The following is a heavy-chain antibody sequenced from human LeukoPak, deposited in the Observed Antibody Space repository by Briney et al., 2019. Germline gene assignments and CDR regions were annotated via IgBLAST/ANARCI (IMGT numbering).Heavy chain of an antibody. J-gene: IGHJ2*01. CDR3: VRDSPSGFFDL. CDR1: GFTFNNYW. V-gene: IGHV3-74*01. D-gene: IGHD6-19*01. CDR2: INPDGTVT. Sequence: GGSLRLSCAASGFTFNNYWMHWVRQAPGKGLVWVSPINPDGTVTTYADSVKGRFTISRDDAKNTLYLQMNSLRAEDTAVYYCVRDSPSGFFDLWGRGTLVTVSS.